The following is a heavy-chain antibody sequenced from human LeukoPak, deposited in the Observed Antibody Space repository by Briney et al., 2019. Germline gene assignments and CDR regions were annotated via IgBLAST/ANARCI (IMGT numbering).Heavy chain of an antibody. Sequence: SETLSLTCTVSGSSISGHFWSWIRQPPGKGLEWIGSIYSSGTTNYNPSLKSRVTMSVDTSKNQLSLQLTSVTAADTAVYYCTKATQWLAFDYWGRGTQVTVSS. CDR3: TKATQWLAFDY. CDR2: IYSSGTT. V-gene: IGHV4-4*07. D-gene: IGHD6-19*01. CDR1: GSSISGHF. J-gene: IGHJ4*02.